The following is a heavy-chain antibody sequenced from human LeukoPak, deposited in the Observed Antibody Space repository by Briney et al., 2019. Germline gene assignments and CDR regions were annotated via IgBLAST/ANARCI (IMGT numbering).Heavy chain of an antibody. CDR2: ISAYNGNT. J-gene: IGHJ5*02. CDR1: GYTLTSYG. CDR3: ARDVGSRDIDWFDP. Sequence: GASVKVSCKASGYTLTSYGISWVRQAPGQGLEWMGWISAYNGNTNYAQKLQGRVTMTTDTSTSTAYMELRSLRSDDTAVYYCARDVGSRDIDWFDPWGQGTLVTVSS. D-gene: IGHD5-12*01. V-gene: IGHV1-18*01.